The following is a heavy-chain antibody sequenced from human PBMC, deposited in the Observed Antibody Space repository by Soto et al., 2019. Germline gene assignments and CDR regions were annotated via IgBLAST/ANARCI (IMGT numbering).Heavy chain of an antibody. CDR3: AKARSGYFPDY. D-gene: IGHD3-3*01. J-gene: IGHJ4*02. V-gene: IGHV3-48*03. CDR2: ISSSGSSTI. Sequence: GGSLRLSCAASGFTFSTYEMNWVRQAPGKGLEWVSYISSSGSSTIFYADSVKGRFTISRDNSKNTLYLQMNSLRAEDTAVYYCAKARSGYFPDYWGQGTLVTVSS. CDR1: GFTFSTYE.